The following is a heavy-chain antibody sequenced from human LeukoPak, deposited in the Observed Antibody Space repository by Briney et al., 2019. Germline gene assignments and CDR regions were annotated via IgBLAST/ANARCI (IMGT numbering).Heavy chain of an antibody. V-gene: IGHV3-23*01. CDR3: AKDEDCSGGSCYYYYYYMDV. CDR1: GFTFSSYG. Sequence: PGGTLRLSCAASGFTFSSYGMSWVRQAPGKGLEWVSAISGSGGSTYYADSVKGRFTISRDNSKNTLYLQMNSLRAEDTAVYYCAKDEDCSGGSCYYYYYYMDVWGKGTTVTISS. D-gene: IGHD2-15*01. J-gene: IGHJ6*03. CDR2: ISGSGGST.